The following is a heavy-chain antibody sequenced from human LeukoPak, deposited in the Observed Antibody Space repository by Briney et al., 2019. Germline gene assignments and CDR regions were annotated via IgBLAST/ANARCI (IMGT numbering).Heavy chain of an antibody. CDR3: ARDARPRDGGLVPYYFDS. Sequence: PSETLSLTCTVSGGSINSYYWSWIRQPAGKGLEWIWRIYSSGNTNYNPSLKSRVTISLDKSKNQFSLKLYSVTAADTAVYYCARDARPRDGGLVPYYFDSWGQGTLVTVSS. D-gene: IGHD5-24*01. J-gene: IGHJ4*02. CDR1: GGSINSYY. CDR2: IYSSGNT. V-gene: IGHV4-4*07.